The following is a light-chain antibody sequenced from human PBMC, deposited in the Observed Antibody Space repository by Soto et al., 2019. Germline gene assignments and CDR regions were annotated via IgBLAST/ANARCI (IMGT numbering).Light chain of an antibody. J-gene: IGKJ1*01. V-gene: IGKV3D-15*01. Sequence: TQSPSTLSVSPGERATLSCRASQSVSSNLAWYQLKPGQAPRLLIYGASTRATGIPARFSGSGSGTDFTLTISSLQSEDFEVYYCQQYNNWPETFGQGTKVDIK. CDR1: QSVSSN. CDR3: QQYNNWPET. CDR2: GAS.